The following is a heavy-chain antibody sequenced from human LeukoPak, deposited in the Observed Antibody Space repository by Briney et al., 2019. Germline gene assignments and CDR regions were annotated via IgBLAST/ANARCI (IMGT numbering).Heavy chain of an antibody. CDR1: GYTFTGNY. J-gene: IGHJ3*02. D-gene: IGHD5-24*01. CDR3: ARVSFVEMATISAAFDI. Sequence: ASVKVSCKASGYTFTGNYMHWVRQAPGQGLEWMGWINPNSGGTNYAQKFQGRVTITADKSTSTAYMELSSLRSEDTAVYYCARVSFVEMATISAAFDIWGQGTMVTVSS. CDR2: INPNSGGT. V-gene: IGHV1-2*02.